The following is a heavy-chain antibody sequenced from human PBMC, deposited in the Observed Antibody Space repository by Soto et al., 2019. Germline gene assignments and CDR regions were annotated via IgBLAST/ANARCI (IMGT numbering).Heavy chain of an antibody. V-gene: IGHV4-31*03. J-gene: IGHJ6*02. Sequence: QVQLQESGPGLVKPSQTLSLTCTVSGGSISSGGYYWSWIRQHPGKGLEWIGYINYSGSTYYNPSLKSRVTISVDTSKNQFSLKLSYVTAADTAVYYCARERNYDSSGYSYYYGMDVWGQGTTVTVSS. D-gene: IGHD3-22*01. CDR1: GGSISSGGYY. CDR2: INYSGST. CDR3: ARERNYDSSGYSYYYGMDV.